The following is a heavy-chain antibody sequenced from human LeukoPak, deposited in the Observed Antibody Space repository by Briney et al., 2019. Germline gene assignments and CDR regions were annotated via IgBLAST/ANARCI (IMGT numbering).Heavy chain of an antibody. CDR1: GGSFSGYY. V-gene: IGHV4-34*01. Sequence: SETLSLTCAVYGGSFSGYYWSWIRQPPGKGLEWIGEINHRGSTNYNPSLKSRVTISVDTSKNQFSLKLGSVTAADTAVYYCARGQYFDWLLYFDPWGQGTLVTVSS. D-gene: IGHD3-9*01. J-gene: IGHJ5*02. CDR2: INHRGST. CDR3: ARGQYFDWLLYFDP.